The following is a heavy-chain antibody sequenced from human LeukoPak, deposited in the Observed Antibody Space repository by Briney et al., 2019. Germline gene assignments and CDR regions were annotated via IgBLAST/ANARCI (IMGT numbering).Heavy chain of an antibody. CDR3: ARDAYYYDSSGYYNYYYYMDV. CDR2: INPNSGGT. CDR1: GYTFTGYY. J-gene: IGHJ6*03. Sequence: GASVKVSCKASGYTFTGYYMHWVRQAPGQGLEWMGWINPNSGGTNYAQKFLGRVTMTRDTSISTAYMELSRLRSDDTAVYYCARDAYYYDSSGYYNYYYYMDVWGKGTTVTISS. V-gene: IGHV1-2*02. D-gene: IGHD3-22*01.